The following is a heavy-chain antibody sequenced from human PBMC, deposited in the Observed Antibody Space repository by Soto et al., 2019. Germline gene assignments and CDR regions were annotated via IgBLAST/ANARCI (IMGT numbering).Heavy chain of an antibody. V-gene: IGHV3-30*18. Sequence: QVQLVESGGGVVQPGRSLRLSCAASGFTFSSYGMHWVRQAPGKGLEWVAVISYDGSNKYYADAVKGRFTISRDNSKNPQYLQMNSMRAEDTAVYYCAKAPAIVLVPAAMHYYYGMDVWGQGTTVTVSS. J-gene: IGHJ6*02. CDR3: AKAPAIVLVPAAMHYYYGMDV. CDR1: GFTFSSYG. CDR2: ISYDGSNK. D-gene: IGHD2-2*01.